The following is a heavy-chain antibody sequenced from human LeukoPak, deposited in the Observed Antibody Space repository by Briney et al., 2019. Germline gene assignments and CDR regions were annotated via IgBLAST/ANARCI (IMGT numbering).Heavy chain of an antibody. D-gene: IGHD3-3*01. CDR2: MNPNSGNT. Sequence: ASVKVSCKASGYTFTSHDINWVRQATGQGLEWMGWMNPNSGNTGYAQKFQGRVTMTRNTSINTAYMELSSLRSEDTAVYYCARGNYDFWSGYQYDWFDPWGQGTLVTVSS. V-gene: IGHV1-8*01. CDR3: ARGNYDFWSGYQYDWFDP. J-gene: IGHJ5*02. CDR1: GYTFTSHD.